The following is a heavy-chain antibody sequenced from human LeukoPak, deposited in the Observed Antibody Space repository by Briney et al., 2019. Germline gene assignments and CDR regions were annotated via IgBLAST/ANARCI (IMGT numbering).Heavy chain of an antibody. D-gene: IGHD3-10*01. J-gene: IGHJ4*02. Sequence: GGSLRLSCAASGFTVSSNYMGWVRQAPGKGLEWVSVIYSGGSTYYPDSVKGRFTISRDNSKNTLYLQMNSMRAEDTAVYYCARYGSGSSHDYWGQGTLVTVSS. CDR3: ARYGSGSSHDY. CDR2: IYSGGST. CDR1: GFTVSSNY. V-gene: IGHV3-66*01.